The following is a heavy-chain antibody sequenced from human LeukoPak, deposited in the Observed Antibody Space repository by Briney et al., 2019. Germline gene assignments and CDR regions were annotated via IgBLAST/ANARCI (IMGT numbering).Heavy chain of an antibody. D-gene: IGHD6-13*01. J-gene: IGHJ4*02. CDR2: LYNTGNT. V-gene: IGHV3-53*01. CDR3: ARLTADGRLYFVD. CDR1: GFTGSSNY. Sequence: GGSLRLSCAASGFTGSSNYLSWVRRAPGKGVEWVSTLYNTGNTYYANSVKGRFSIPRDNSKNTLFLQMNSLRAEDTAVYYCARLTADGRLYFVDWGPGTLVTVSS.